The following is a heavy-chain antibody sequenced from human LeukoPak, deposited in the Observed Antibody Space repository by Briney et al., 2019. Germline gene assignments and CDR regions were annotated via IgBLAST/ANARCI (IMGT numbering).Heavy chain of an antibody. D-gene: IGHD3-10*01. Sequence: ASVKVSCKASGYTFTSYFFHWVRQAPGQGLGWMGVINPNNGAAGYAQTFQGRVTLTRDTSTSTVYMELSSLGSEDTAVYYCARDLPTGYGSSAYWGQGTLVTVSS. J-gene: IGHJ4*02. CDR2: INPNNGAA. CDR3: ARDLPTGYGSSAY. CDR1: GYTFTSYF. V-gene: IGHV1-46*01.